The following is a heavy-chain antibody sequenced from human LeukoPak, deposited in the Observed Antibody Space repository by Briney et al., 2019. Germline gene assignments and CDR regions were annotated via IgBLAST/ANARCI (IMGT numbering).Heavy chain of an antibody. V-gene: IGHV4-34*01. Sequence: PSETLSLTCTVSGGSISSYYWSWIRPPPGRGLEWIGEINHSGRANYNPSLKSRVTISVDTSKNQFSLKLSSVTAADTAVYYCARVDYYGSGTEWGQGTLVTVSS. D-gene: IGHD3-10*01. CDR3: ARVDYYGSGTE. CDR2: INHSGRA. J-gene: IGHJ4*02. CDR1: GGSISSYY.